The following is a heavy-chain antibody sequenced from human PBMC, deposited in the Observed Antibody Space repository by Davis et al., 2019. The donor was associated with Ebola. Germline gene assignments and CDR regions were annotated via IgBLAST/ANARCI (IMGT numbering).Heavy chain of an antibody. D-gene: IGHD3-22*01. CDR3: ARRYYYDGNWYFDL. CDR2: IFHSGTT. Sequence: MPGGSLRLSCTVSGGSISGYYWSWIRQPPGKGLEWIGYIFHSGTTNYKPSLKSRVTISVDTSKNQFSLKLSSVTAADTAVYYCARRYYYDGNWYFDLWGRGTLVTVSS. V-gene: IGHV4-59*08. CDR1: GGSISGYY. J-gene: IGHJ2*01.